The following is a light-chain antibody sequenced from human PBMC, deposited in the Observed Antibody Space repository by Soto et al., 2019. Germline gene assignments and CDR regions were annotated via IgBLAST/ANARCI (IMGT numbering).Light chain of an antibody. CDR2: AAS. J-gene: IGKJ5*01. Sequence: EIVLTQSPGSLSLSPGERATLSCRASQSVTSNYVAWYQQKPGQAPRLLIYAASSRTTGIPDRFSGSGSGTDFTLTIIRLEPEDFAVYYFQQYGSNPSITFGQGTRLEIK. CDR1: QSVTSNY. V-gene: IGKV3-20*01. CDR3: QQYGSNPSIT.